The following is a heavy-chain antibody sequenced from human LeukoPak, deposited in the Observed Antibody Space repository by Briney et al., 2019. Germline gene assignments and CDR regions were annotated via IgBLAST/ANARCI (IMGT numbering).Heavy chain of an antibody. CDR2: IYHSGST. D-gene: IGHD5-12*01. CDR1: GDSISSYY. Sequence: SETLSLTCTVSGDSISSYYWGWIRQPPGKGLEWIGSIYHSGSTYYNPSLKSRVTISVDTSKNQFSLKLSSVTAADTAVYYCARGRGYSGYDDYWGQGTLVTVSS. V-gene: IGHV4-38-2*02. CDR3: ARGRGYSGYDDY. J-gene: IGHJ4*02.